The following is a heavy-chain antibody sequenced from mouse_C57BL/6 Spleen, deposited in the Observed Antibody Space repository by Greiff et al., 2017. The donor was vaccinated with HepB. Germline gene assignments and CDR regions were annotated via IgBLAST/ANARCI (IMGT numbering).Heavy chain of an antibody. D-gene: IGHD3-3*01. V-gene: IGHV5-4*01. Sequence: EVKLMESGGGLVKPGGSLKLSCAASGFTFSSYAMSWVRQTPEKRLEWVATISDGGSYTYYPDNVKGRFTISRDNAKNNLYLQMSHLKSEDTAMYYCARDRGLRSYFDYWGQGTTLTVSS. CDR3: ARDRGLRSYFDY. CDR1: GFTFSSYA. J-gene: IGHJ2*01. CDR2: ISDGGSYT.